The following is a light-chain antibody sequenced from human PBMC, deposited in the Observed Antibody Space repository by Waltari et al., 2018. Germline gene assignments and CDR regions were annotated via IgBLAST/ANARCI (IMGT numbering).Light chain of an antibody. CDR3: QQYDVLQYT. CDR1: QDITNC. CDR2: EAS. V-gene: IGKV1-33*01. Sequence: DIQMTQSPSSLSASVGDRVTITCQASQDITNCLNWSPQKPGQAPKLLIYEASNLKTGVPSRFSGRGFGTDVTFTISSLQPEDVATYYCQQYDVLQYTVGPGTKVNLK. J-gene: IGKJ3*01.